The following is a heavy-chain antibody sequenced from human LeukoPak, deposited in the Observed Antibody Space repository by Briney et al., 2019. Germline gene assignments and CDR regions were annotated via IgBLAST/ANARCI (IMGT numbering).Heavy chain of an antibody. Sequence: ASVKVSCKASGYTFTSYYMHWVRQAPGQGLEWMGIINPSGGSTSYAQKFQGRVTMARDTSTSTVYMELSSLRSEDTAVYYCARGSVGYCSGGSCYTYYFDYWGQGTLVTVS. V-gene: IGHV1-46*01. CDR1: GYTFTSYY. CDR3: ARGSVGYCSGGSCYTYYFDY. J-gene: IGHJ4*02. CDR2: INPSGGST. D-gene: IGHD2-15*01.